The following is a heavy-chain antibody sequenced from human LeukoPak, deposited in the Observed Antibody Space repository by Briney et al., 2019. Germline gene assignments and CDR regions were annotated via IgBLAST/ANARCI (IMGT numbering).Heavy chain of an antibody. CDR1: GGSISNSSYY. V-gene: IGHV4-39*01. CDR3: AKQRRDGYNYFDY. J-gene: IGHJ4*02. Sequence: PSETLSLTCTVSGGSISNSSYYWGWIRQPPGKGLEWIGTIYYSGSTYYNPSLKSRVTISVDTSKNQFSLKLSSVTAADTAVYYCAKQRRDGYNYFDYWGQGTLVTVSS. D-gene: IGHD5-24*01. CDR2: IYYSGST.